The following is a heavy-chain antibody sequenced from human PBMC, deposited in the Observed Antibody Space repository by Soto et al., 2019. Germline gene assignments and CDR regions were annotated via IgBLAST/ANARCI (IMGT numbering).Heavy chain of an antibody. V-gene: IGHV1-69*08. Sequence: QVQLVQSGAEVKKPGSSVKVSCKASGGTFSSYTISWVRQAPGQGLEWMGRIIPILGIANYAQKFQGRVTITADKSNTHAYMPLGSSRSQERAVYYRGREGGGRWLQLEYFDYWGQGTLVTVSS. J-gene: IGHJ4*02. D-gene: IGHD1-1*01. CDR2: IIPILGIA. CDR3: GREGGGRWLQLEYFDY. CDR1: GGTFSSYT.